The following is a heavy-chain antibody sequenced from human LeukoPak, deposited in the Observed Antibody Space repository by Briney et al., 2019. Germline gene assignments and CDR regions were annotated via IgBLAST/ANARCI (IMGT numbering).Heavy chain of an antibody. CDR2: INPNSGGT. D-gene: IGHD5-12*01. CDR3: AIDHPSGRDAFDI. V-gene: IGHV1-2*02. Sequence: ASVKVSCKASGYTFTGYYMHWVRQAPGQGLEWMGWINPNSGGTNYAQKLQGRVTMTTDTSTSTAYMELRSLRSDDTAVYYCAIDHPSGRDAFDIWGQGTMVTVSS. J-gene: IGHJ3*02. CDR1: GYTFTGYY.